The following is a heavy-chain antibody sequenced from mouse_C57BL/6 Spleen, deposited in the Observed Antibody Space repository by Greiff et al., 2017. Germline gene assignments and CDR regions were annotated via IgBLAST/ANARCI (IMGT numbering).Heavy chain of an antibody. CDR3: ARAYYGSSSYAMDY. CDR2: IDPEDGET. CDR1: GFNIKDYY. V-gene: IGHV14-2*01. Sequence: EVKLVESGAELVKPGASVKLSCTASGFNIKDYYMHWVKQRTEQGLEWIGRIDPEDGETKYAPKFQGKATITADTSSNTAYLQLSSLTSEDTAVYYGARAYYGSSSYAMDYWGQGTSVTVSS. J-gene: IGHJ4*01. D-gene: IGHD1-1*01.